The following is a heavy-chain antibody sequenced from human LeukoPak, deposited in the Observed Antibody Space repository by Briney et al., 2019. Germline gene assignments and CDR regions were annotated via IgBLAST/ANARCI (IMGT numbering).Heavy chain of an antibody. V-gene: IGHV3-48*01. CDR1: GFTFSSYE. Sequence: GGSLRLSCAASGFTFSSYEMSWVRQAPGKGLEWVSYISSSSSTIYYADSVKGRFTISRDNAKNSLYLQMNSLRAEDTAVYYCARAATVSRQGRNWFDPWGQGTLVTVSS. CDR2: ISSSSSTI. D-gene: IGHD4-17*01. CDR3: ARAATVSRQGRNWFDP. J-gene: IGHJ5*02.